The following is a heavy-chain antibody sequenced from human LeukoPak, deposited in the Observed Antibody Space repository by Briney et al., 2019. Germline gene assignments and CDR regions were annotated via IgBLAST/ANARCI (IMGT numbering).Heavy chain of an antibody. J-gene: IGHJ4*02. Sequence: SETLSLTCTVSGGSISSYYWSWVRQPPGKGLEWIGYIYYSGSTNYNPCLKSRVTISADTSKNQFSLKLSSVTAADTAVYYCVRRGGTMEHFDYWGQGTLVTVSS. D-gene: IGHD3-10*01. V-gene: IGHV4-59*01. CDR2: IYYSGST. CDR1: GGSISSYY. CDR3: VRRGGTMEHFDY.